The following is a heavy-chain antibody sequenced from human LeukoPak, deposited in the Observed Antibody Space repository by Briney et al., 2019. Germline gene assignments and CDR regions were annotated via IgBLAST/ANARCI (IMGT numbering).Heavy chain of an antibody. J-gene: IGHJ4*02. CDR2: VYYTGST. V-gene: IGHV4-59*01. CDR3: SRGGYYSDY. Sequence: PSETLSLTCTVSVASMNNYYWSWIRQPPGKGLEWIGYVYYTGSTNYNPSLKSRVSISVDTSKNQFSLKLSSATAADTAVYYCSRGGYYSDYWGQGTLVTVSS. D-gene: IGHD3-22*01. CDR1: VASMNNYY.